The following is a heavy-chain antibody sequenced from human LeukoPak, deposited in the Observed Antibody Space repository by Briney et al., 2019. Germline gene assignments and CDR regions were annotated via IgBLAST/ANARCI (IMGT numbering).Heavy chain of an antibody. V-gene: IGHV4-34*01. CDR3: ARGVYSSSWFFGYYYYYYMDV. J-gene: IGHJ6*03. CDR2: INHSGST. D-gene: IGHD6-13*01. Sequence: SETLSLTCAVYGGSFSGYYWSWIRQPPGKGLEWIGEINHSGSTNYNPSLKSRVTISVDTSKNQFSLKLSSVTAADTAVYYCARGVYSSSWFFGYYYYYYMDVWGKGTTATVSS. CDR1: GGSFSGYY.